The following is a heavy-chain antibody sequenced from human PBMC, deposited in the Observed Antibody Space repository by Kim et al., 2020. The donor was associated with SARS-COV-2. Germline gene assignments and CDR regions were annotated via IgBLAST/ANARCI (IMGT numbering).Heavy chain of an antibody. CDR1: GGSFSGYY. D-gene: IGHD2-2*01. J-gene: IGHJ6*02. CDR2: INHSGST. CDR3: ARFRGPGVPAASYGMDV. V-gene: IGHV4-34*01. Sequence: SETLSLTCAVYGGSFSGYYWSWIRQPPGKGLEWIGEINHSGSTNYNPSLKSRVTISVDTSKNQFSLNLSSVTAADTAVYYCARFRGPGVPAASYGMDVWGQGTTVTVSS.